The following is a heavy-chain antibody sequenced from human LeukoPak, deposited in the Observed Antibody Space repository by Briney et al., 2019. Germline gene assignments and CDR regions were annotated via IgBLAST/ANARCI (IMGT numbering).Heavy chain of an antibody. D-gene: IGHD2-2*01. CDR1: GGSISSGGYY. CDR3: ARLVVPAARENWFDP. V-gene: IGHV4-31*03. J-gene: IGHJ5*02. Sequence: SQTLSLTCTVFGGSISSGGYYWSWIRQHPGKGLEWIGYIYYSGSTYYNPSLKSRVTISVDTSKNQFSLKLSSVTAADTAVYYCARLVVPAARENWFDPWGQGTLVTVSS. CDR2: IYYSGST.